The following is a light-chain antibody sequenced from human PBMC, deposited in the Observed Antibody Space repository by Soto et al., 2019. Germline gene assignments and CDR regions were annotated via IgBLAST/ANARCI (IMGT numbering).Light chain of an antibody. CDR1: QSVSSS. CDR3: QQYNNWPWT. V-gene: IGKV3-15*01. CDR2: DAS. J-gene: IGKJ1*01. Sequence: ERVMTQSPATLSVSPGERATLSCRASQSVSSSLAWYQQKPGQAPRLLIYDASTRATSIPARFSGSGSGTEVTLTISSLQTEDFAFYYCQQYNNWPWTFGQGTKVEIK.